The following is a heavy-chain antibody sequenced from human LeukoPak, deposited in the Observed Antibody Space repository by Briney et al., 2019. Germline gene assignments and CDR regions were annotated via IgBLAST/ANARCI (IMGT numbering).Heavy chain of an antibody. CDR1: GFSLSTSGMC. J-gene: IGHJ4*02. Sequence: SGPALVKPTQTLTLNCTFSGFSLSTSGMCVSWIRQPPGKALEWLALIDWDDDKYYSTSLKTRLTISKDTSKNQVVLTMTNMDPVDTATYYCARVPYSSSWYSFDYWGQGTLVTVSS. D-gene: IGHD6-13*01. V-gene: IGHV2-70*01. CDR2: IDWDDDK. CDR3: ARVPYSSSWYSFDY.